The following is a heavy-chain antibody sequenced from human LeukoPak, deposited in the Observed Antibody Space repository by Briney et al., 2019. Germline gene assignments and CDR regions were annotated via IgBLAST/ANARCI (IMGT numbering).Heavy chain of an antibody. D-gene: IGHD3-22*01. CDR2: ISYSGST. CDR3: ARLRLRYDSNGYSTSYEAVDI. J-gene: IGHJ3*02. CDR1: GGSISSGGYY. Sequence: SQTLSLTCTVSGGSISSGGYYWSWIRQPAGKGLEWIGYISYSGSTDYNPSLKSRVTMSVDTSINQFSLKLSSVTAADTAVYYCARLRLRYDSNGYSTSYEAVDIWGQGTVVTVSS. V-gene: IGHV4-61*09.